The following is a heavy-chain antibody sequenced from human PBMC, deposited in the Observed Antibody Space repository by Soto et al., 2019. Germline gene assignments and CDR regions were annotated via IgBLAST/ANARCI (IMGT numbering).Heavy chain of an antibody. D-gene: IGHD6-13*01. V-gene: IGHV1-3*01. J-gene: IGHJ4*02. CDR3: ARDLAAAGPFDC. CDR1: GYTFTSYA. CDR2: INGGNGNT. Sequence: ASVKGSCKASGYTFTSYAMHWVRQAPGQRLEWMGWINGGNGNTKYSQKFQGRVTITRDTSTSTAYMELSSLRSDDTAVYYCARDLAAAGPFDCWGQGTLVTVSS.